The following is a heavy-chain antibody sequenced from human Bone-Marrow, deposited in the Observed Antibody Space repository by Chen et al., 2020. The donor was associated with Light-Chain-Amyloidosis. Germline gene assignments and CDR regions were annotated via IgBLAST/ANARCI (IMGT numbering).Heavy chain of an antibody. CDR1: GGSFSGYY. Sequence: QVQLQQWGAGLLKPSETRSLTCAVYGGSFSGYYWSWIRQPPGKGLEWIGEINHSGSTNYNPSLKRRVTISVDTSKNQFSLKLSSVTAADTAVYYCARGAPYYDFWSGYYTRYYYYYMDVWGKGTTVTVSS. CDR3: ARGAPYYDFWSGYYTRYYYYYMDV. J-gene: IGHJ6*03. V-gene: IGHV4-34*01. D-gene: IGHD3-3*01. CDR2: INHSGST.